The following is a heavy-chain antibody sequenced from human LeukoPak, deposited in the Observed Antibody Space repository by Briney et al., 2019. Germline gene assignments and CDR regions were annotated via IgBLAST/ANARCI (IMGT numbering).Heavy chain of an antibody. V-gene: IGHV1-18*01. Sequence: GASVKVSCKASGYTFTSYGISWVRQAPGQGLEWMGWISAYNGNTNYAQKLQGRVTMTTDTSTSTAYMELSSLRSEDTAVYYCARAKGLTMVRGVIILDSILQYGMDVWGQGTTVTVSS. CDR3: ARAKGLTMVRGVIILDSILQYGMDV. CDR1: GYTFTSYG. J-gene: IGHJ6*02. D-gene: IGHD3-10*01. CDR2: ISAYNGNT.